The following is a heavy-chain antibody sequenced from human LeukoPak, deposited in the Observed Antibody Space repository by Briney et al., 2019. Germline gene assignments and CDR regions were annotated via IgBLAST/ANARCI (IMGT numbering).Heavy chain of an antibody. CDR3: ARLPRGSRWVYYYYMDV. V-gene: IGHV4-34*01. Sequence: GSLRLSCTASRFTLSSYTMNWVRQAPGKGLEWIGEINHSGSTNYNPSLKSRVTISVDTSKNQFSLKLSSVTAADTAVYYCARLPRGSRWVYYYYMDVWGKGTTVTISS. D-gene: IGHD4-23*01. CDR1: RFTLSSYT. J-gene: IGHJ6*03. CDR2: INHSGST.